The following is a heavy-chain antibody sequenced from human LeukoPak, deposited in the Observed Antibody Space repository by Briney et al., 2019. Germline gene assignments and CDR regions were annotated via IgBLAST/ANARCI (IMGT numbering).Heavy chain of an antibody. CDR1: GFTFTTYT. V-gene: IGHV3-48*04. Sequence: GGSLRLSCAASGFTFTTYTMNWVRQAPGKGLEWVSFISSSGATVYYADSVKGRFTISRDNAKDSLYLQMNSLRAEDTAVYYCARVRKGSDAFDIWGQGTMVTVSS. CDR3: ARVRKGSDAFDI. CDR2: ISSSGATV. J-gene: IGHJ3*02.